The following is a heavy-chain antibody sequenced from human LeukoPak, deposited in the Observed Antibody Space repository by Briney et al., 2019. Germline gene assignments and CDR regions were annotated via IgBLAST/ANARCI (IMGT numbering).Heavy chain of an antibody. CDR2: INHSGST. J-gene: IGHJ4*02. CDR1: GGSIIGYY. V-gene: IGHV4-34*01. Sequence: SETLSLTCTVSGGSIIGYYWSWIRQPPGKGLEWIGEINHSGSTNSHPSLKSRVTISVDTSNNQFSLKLSSVTAADTAIYYCARGRRGYSYCFDYWGQGTLVTVSS. D-gene: IGHD3-22*01. CDR3: ARGRRGYSYCFDY.